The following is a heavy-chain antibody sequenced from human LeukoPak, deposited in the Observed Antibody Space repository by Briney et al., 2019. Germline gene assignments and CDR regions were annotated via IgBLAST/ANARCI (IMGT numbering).Heavy chain of an antibody. Sequence: GGSLRLSCSASGFTFSTHTMHWVRQAPGKGLEYVSGISSKGGGTYYADSVKGRFTISRDNSKNTLYLQMNSLRAEDTAVYYCAKGITGIFDYWGQGTLVTVSS. V-gene: IGHV3-64*04. J-gene: IGHJ4*02. CDR3: AKGITGIFDY. CDR2: ISSKGGGT. D-gene: IGHD3-16*01. CDR1: GFTFSTHT.